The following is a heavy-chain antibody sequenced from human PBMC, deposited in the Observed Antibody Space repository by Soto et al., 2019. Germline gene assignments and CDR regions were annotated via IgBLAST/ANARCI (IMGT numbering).Heavy chain of an antibody. V-gene: IGHV1-18*01. CDR1: GYTFSGYA. D-gene: IGHD4-17*01. Sequence: QVQLVQSGAEVKKPGASVKVSCKASGYTFSGYAMGWVRQAPGQGLEWMGWISAYNGNTYYAQKFQGRVIMTTDTSTSTAYMELRSLTSDYTAVYYCARPFGDYGDYAWSLRYWGQGTLVTVSS. CDR2: ISAYNGNT. J-gene: IGHJ4*02. CDR3: ARPFGDYGDYAWSLRY.